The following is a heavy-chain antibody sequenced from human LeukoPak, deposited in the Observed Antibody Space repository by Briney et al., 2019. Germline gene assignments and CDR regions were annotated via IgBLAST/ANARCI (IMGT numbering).Heavy chain of an antibody. J-gene: IGHJ4*02. Sequence: GGSLRLSCAVSGITLSDYGMSWVRQAPGKGLEWVAGIRGSGGGTHYAASVKGRFTISRDHSRNTLFLQMNSLRAEDTAVYFCAKRGVVIRVFLVGFHKEANYFDSWGQGALVTVSS. D-gene: IGHD3-10*01. CDR2: IRGSGGGT. CDR1: GITLSDYG. CDR3: AKRGVVIRVFLVGFHKEANYFDS. V-gene: IGHV3-23*01.